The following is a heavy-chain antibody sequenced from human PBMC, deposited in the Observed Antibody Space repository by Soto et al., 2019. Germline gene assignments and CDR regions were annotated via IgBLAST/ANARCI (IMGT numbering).Heavy chain of an antibody. Sequence: PSETLSLTCAVSGGSISSSDWWSWGRQPAGKGLEWIGEIHHSGSTNYNPSLKGRFTISGDKSKNRLSLNLSSVTAADTAVYYCAKKPYEHPTSLYYRGQGTPVTVSS. V-gene: IGHV4-4*02. J-gene: IGHJ4*02. CDR2: IHHSGST. CDR3: AKKPYEHPTSLYY. D-gene: IGHD3-3*02. CDR1: GGSISSSDW.